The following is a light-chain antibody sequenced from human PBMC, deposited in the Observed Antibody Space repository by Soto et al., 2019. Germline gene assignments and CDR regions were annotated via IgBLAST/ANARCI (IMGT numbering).Light chain of an antibody. Sequence: SYELTQPPSVSGSPGQTASITCSGDKLGDKYACWYQQKPGQSPVLVIYQDTKRPSGIPERFSGSNSGNTATLTISGTQAMDEADYYCQAWDSSTVVCGGGTKLTVL. V-gene: IGLV3-1*01. CDR3: QAWDSSTVV. J-gene: IGLJ2*01. CDR1: KLGDKY. CDR2: QDT.